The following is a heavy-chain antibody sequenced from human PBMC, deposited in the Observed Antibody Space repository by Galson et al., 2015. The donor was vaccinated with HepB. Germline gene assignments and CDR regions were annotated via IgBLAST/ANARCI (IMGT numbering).Heavy chain of an antibody. V-gene: IGHV3-30*18. CDR2: MPYDRGNA. CDR1: GFTFSRCV. J-gene: IGHJ4*02. Sequence: SLRLSCAASGFTFSRCVMHWVRQAPGKGLEWVAVMPYDRGNAYYADSVKGRFTISRDNSKNTLYLQMNSLRVEDTAVYYCVKDRSDTWSFDYWGQGTLITVSS. D-gene: IGHD1-26*01. CDR3: VKDRSDTWSFDY.